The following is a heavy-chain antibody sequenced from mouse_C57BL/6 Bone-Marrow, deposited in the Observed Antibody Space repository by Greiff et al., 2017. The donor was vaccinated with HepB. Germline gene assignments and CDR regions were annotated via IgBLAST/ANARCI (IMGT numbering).Heavy chain of an antibody. D-gene: IGHD2-4*01. CDR3: ARGDYEGDWFAY. J-gene: IGHJ3*01. V-gene: IGHV3-6*01. CDR1: GYSITSGYY. Sequence: ESGPGLVKPSQSLSLTCSVTGYSITSGYYWNWIRQFPGNKLEWMGYISYDGSNNYNPSLKNRISITRDTSKNQFFLKLNSVTTEDTATYYCARGDYEGDWFAYWGQGTLVTVSA. CDR2: ISYDGSN.